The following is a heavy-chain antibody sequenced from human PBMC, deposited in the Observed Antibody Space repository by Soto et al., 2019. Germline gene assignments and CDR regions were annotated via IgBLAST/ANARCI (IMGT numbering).Heavy chain of an antibody. CDR3: AGEFPYYESSNSYFDY. D-gene: IGHD3-16*01. CDR2: TYYRSKWYN. V-gene: IGHV6-1*01. Sequence: LSLTCAISGDSVSGNSAAWNWIRQSPSRGLEWLGRTYYRSKWYNDYAVSVKSRITVTPDTSKNQFSLHLNSVTPEDTAVYYCAGEFPYYESSNSYFDYGGQGALVTVSS. J-gene: IGHJ4*02. CDR1: GDSVSGNSAA.